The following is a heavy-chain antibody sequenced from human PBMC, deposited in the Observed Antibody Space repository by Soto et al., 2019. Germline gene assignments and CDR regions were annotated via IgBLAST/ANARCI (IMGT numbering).Heavy chain of an antibody. J-gene: IGHJ6*03. CDR2: ISWNSGSI. Sequence: GGSLRLSCAASGFTFDDYAMHWVRQAPGKGLEWVSGISWNSGSIGYADSVKGRFTISRDNAKNSLYLQMNSLRAEDTALYYCAKDSRSAHYYYYYMDVWGKGTTVTVSS. CDR1: GFTFDDYA. V-gene: IGHV3-9*01. CDR3: AKDSRSAHYYYYYMDV.